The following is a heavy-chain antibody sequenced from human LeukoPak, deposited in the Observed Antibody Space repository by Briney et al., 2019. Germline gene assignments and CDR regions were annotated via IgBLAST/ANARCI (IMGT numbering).Heavy chain of an antibody. V-gene: IGHV4-31*03. CDR1: GGSISSGGYY. CDR2: IYYSGST. J-gene: IGHJ4*02. D-gene: IGHD5-12*01. CDR3: ARLVNSGFELFLGELDY. Sequence: PSETLSLTCTVSGGSISSGGYYWSWIRQHPGKGLEWIGYIYYSGSTYYNPSLKSRVTMSVDTSKNQFSLRLSSVTAADTAVYYCARLVNSGFELFLGELDYWGQGTLVTVSS.